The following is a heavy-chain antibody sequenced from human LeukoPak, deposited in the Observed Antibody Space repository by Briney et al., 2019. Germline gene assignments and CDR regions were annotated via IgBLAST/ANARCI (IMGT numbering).Heavy chain of an antibody. D-gene: IGHD6-13*01. Sequence: ASVKVSCQASGYTFTGYYMHWVRQAPGQGLEWMGRINPNSGGTNYAQKFQGRVTMTRDTSISTAYMELSRLRSDDTAVYYCAKLHSSSWYGGEYFQHWGQGTLVTVSS. CDR3: AKLHSSSWYGGEYFQH. V-gene: IGHV1-2*06. CDR1: GYTFTGYY. CDR2: INPNSGGT. J-gene: IGHJ1*01.